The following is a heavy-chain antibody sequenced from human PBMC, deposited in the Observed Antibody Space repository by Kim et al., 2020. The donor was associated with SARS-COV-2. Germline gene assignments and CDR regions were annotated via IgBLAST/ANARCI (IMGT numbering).Heavy chain of an antibody. CDR1: GLTLSGSA. V-gene: IGHV3-73*01. Sequence: GGSLRLSCAASGLTLSGSAVHWVRQASGTGLEWVGRIRSKSNSYETTYGVSVEGRFTISRDDSKNTAYLQMNSLKTEDTAVYYCARGPPYSDSYWHAFDIWGQGTMVTVSS. J-gene: IGHJ3*02. CDR3: ARGPPYSDSYWHAFDI. CDR2: IRSKSNSYET. D-gene: IGHD1-26*01.